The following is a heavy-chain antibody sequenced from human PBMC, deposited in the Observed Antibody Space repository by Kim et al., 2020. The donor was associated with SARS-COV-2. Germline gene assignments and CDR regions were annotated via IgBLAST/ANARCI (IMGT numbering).Heavy chain of an antibody. V-gene: IGHV3-21*01. CDR1: GFTFSSYS. Sequence: GGSLRLSCAASGFTFSSYSMNWVRQAPGKGLEWVSSISSSSSYIYYADSVKGRFTISRDNAKNSLYLQMNSLRAEDTAVYYCARDRPARILWFRVVGDFDIWGQGTMVTVSS. CDR2: ISSSSSYI. CDR3: ARDRPARILWFRVVGDFDI. D-gene: IGHD3-10*01. J-gene: IGHJ3*02.